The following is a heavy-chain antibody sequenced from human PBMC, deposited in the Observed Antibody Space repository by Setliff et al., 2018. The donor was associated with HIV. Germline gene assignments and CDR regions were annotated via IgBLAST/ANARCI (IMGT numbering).Heavy chain of an antibody. CDR2: IYYSGST. Sequence: SETLSLTCTVSGGSISSSSYYWGWIRQPPGKGLEWIGSIYYSGSTYYNPSLKSRVTISVDTSKNQFSLKLSSVTAADTAVYYCARLWLRGPPTWGQGTMVTVSS. CDR1: GGSISSSSYY. D-gene: IGHD5-12*01. J-gene: IGHJ3*01. CDR3: ARLWLRGPPT. V-gene: IGHV4-39*07.